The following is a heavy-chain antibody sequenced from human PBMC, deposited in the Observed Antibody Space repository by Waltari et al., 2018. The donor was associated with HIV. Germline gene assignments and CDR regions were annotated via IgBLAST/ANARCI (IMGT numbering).Heavy chain of an antibody. D-gene: IGHD6-19*01. J-gene: IGHJ4*02. V-gene: IGHV1-2*02. CDR1: GYTFSVNF. Sequence: QVQLVQSGAEVKKPGASVRVSCKASGYTFSVNFIHWVRQAPGQGLEWMGWMNPNNGGTKYAQKFQGRGTMTRDTSITTAYMELNGLRSDDTAVYYCARGALQWLIDYWGQGSLVTVSS. CDR2: MNPNNGGT. CDR3: ARGALQWLIDY.